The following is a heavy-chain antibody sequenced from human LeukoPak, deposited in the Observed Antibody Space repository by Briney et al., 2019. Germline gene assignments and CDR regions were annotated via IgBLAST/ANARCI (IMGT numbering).Heavy chain of an antibody. CDR3: ARDYGYYYDSSGYYFDY. J-gene: IGHJ4*02. V-gene: IGHV3-21*01. D-gene: IGHD3-22*01. CDR2: ISSSSSYI. CDR1: GFTFSSYS. Sequence: GGSLRLSCAASGFTFSSYSMNWVRQAPGKGLEWVSSISSSSSYIYYADSVKGRFTISRDNAKNSLYLQMNSLRAEDTAVYYCARDYGYYYDSSGYYFDYWGQGTLVTVSS.